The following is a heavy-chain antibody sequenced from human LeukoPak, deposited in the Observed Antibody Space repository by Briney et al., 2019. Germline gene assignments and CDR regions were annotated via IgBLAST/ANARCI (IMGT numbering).Heavy chain of an antibody. CDR1: GGSFSSYY. J-gene: IGHJ5*02. V-gene: IGHV4-59*01. CDR3: VRAVGPVGGYDSP. Sequence: SETLSLTCTVSGGSFSSYYWSWIRQPPGKGLEWIGYIYCGGSTNYNPSLKSRVTISLDTSKNQFSLKLSSVTAADTAVYYCVRAVGPVGGYDSPWGQGTLVTVSS. CDR2: IYCGGST. D-gene: IGHD5-12*01.